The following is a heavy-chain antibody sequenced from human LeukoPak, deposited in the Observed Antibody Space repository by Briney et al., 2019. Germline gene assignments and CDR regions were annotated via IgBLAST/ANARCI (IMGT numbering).Heavy chain of an antibody. CDR3: AKVDYWSPENYLDS. D-gene: IGHD1-1*01. CDR1: GFPFGSYA. Sequence: GGSLRLSCAASGFPFGSYAMTWVRQAPGKGLESVSVITDGADTYYSDSVKGRFTISRDNSQNTVHLQMDNLRADDTAVYYCAKVDYWSPENYLDSWGQGTLVTVSS. CDR2: ITDGADT. J-gene: IGHJ4*02. V-gene: IGHV3-23*01.